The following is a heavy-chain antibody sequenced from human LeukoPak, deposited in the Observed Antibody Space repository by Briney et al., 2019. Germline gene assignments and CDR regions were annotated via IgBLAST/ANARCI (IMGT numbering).Heavy chain of an antibody. CDR2: MNPNSGDT. J-gene: IGHJ4*02. CDR3: GRALPRSGWVDY. Sequence: ASVKVSCKTSGYTFTNYDINRMRQATGQGPEWMGWMNPNSGDTEYAQKFQDRVTMTWDTSISAAYLELRSLRSEDTAVYYCGRALPRSGWVDYWGQGSLVTVSS. D-gene: IGHD6-19*01. CDR1: GYTFTNYD. V-gene: IGHV1-8*01.